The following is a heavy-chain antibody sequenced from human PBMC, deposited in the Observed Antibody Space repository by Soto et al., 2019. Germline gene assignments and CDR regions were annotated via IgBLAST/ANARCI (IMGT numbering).Heavy chain of an antibody. CDR2: ICHSGSA. J-gene: IGHJ4*02. Sequence: PSETLSLTCAVSGGSIRSGGYSWSWIRQPQGKGLEWIGYICHSGSASYHPSRKSHVTRSVVRSKKRLSLKLSSVTAADTAACYCACGGFSVVCTYYHNTYVNYWGQGTLITFSS. D-gene: IGHD2-21*01. CDR3: ACGGFSVVCTYYHNTYVNY. CDR1: GGSIRSGGYS. V-gene: IGHV4-30-2*01.